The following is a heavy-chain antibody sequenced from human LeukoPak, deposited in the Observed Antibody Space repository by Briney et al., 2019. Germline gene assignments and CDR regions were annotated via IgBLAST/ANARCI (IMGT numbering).Heavy chain of an antibody. CDR1: GFTFSSYA. Sequence: PGGSLRLSCAASGFTFSSYAMSWVRQAQGKGLEWVSAISGSGGSTYYADSVKGRFTISRDNSKNTLYLQMNSLRAEDTAVYYCATLHRGAMNYWGQGTLVTVSS. J-gene: IGHJ4*02. V-gene: IGHV3-23*01. CDR2: ISGSGGST. CDR3: ATLHRGAMNY. D-gene: IGHD3-10*01.